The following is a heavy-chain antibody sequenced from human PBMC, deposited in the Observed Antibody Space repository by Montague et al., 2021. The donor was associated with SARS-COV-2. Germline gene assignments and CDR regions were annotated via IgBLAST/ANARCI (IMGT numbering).Heavy chain of an antibody. CDR2: TFYRFQWHT. CDR3: ARDGDYGGTWYSFLQN. CDR1: GDSDSSDTAA. D-gene: IGHD4-17*01. J-gene: IGHJ1*01. Sequence: CAISGDSDSSDTAAWHWIRQSPSRGLARLGRTFYRFQWHTDSAASVRSRISFSGDISRNQFSLHLNSVTPEDTAIYYCARDGDYGGTWYSFLQNWGQGTLVIVSS. V-gene: IGHV6-1*01.